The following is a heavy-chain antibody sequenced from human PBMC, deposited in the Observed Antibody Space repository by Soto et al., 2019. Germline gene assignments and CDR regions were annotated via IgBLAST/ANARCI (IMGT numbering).Heavy chain of an antibody. V-gene: IGHV4-59*01. J-gene: IGHJ6*02. CDR1: GGSISSYY. CDR2: IYYSGST. D-gene: IGHD4-17*01. Sequence: QVQLQESGPGLVKPSETLSLTCTVSGGSISSYYWSWIRQSPGKGLEWIGYIYYSGSTNYNPSLQRRVTISLDTSQNQFSLKLISVTAADTAVYYCARTTTVITPPYYGMDVWGQGTTVTVSS. CDR3: ARTTTVITPPYYGMDV.